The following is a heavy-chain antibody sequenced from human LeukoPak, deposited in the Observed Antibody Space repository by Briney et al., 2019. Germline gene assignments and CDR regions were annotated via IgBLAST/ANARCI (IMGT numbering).Heavy chain of an antibody. J-gene: IGHJ6*03. CDR1: GGSFSGYY. V-gene: IGHV4-34*01. CDR3: ARGRSYSYGPRFYYYYYMDV. CDR2: INHSGST. D-gene: IGHD5-18*01. Sequence: PSGTLSLTCAVYGGSFSGYYWSWIRQPPGKGLEWIGEINHSGSTNYNPSLKSRVTISVDTSKNQFSLKLSSVTAADTAVYYCARGRSYSYGPRFYYYYYMDVWGKGTTVTVSS.